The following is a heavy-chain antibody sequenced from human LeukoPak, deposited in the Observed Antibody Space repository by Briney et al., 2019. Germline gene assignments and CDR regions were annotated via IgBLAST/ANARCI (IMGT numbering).Heavy chain of an antibody. CDR3: ARGTAMVKGGDY. Sequence: SETLSLTCTVSGGSISNYYWSWIRQPPGKGLEWIGYIYYSGSTNYNPTLKSRVTISVDTSKNQFSLKLSSVTAADTAVYYCARGTAMVKGGDYWGQGTLVTVSS. CDR2: IYYSGST. V-gene: IGHV4-59*01. J-gene: IGHJ4*02. CDR1: GGSISNYY. D-gene: IGHD5-18*01.